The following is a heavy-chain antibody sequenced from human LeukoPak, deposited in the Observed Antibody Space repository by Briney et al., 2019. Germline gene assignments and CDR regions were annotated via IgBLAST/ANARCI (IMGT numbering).Heavy chain of an antibody. V-gene: IGHV1-2*02. CDR2: INPNSGGT. J-gene: IGHJ6*03. D-gene: IGHD1-26*01. Sequence: GASVKVSCKASGYSFTDFYIHWVRQAPGQGLEWMGRINPNSGGTSYAQKFQGRVTMTRDTSISTAYMELNRLRSDDTALYYCTRGGARSSDYYYMDVWGKGTTVTVSS. CDR1: GYSFTDFY. CDR3: TRGGARSSDYYYMDV.